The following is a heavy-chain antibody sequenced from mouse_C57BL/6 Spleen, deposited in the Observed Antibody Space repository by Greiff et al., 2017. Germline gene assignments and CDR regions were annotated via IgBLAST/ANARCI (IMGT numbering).Heavy chain of an antibody. Sequence: QVQLKESGAELARPGASVKLSCKASGYTFTSSGISWVKQRTGQGLEWIGEIYPRSGNTYYNEKFKGKATLTADKSSSTAYMELRSLTSEDSAVDFWARPSPDYYAMDYWGQGTSVTVSS. J-gene: IGHJ4*01. CDR3: ARPSPDYYAMDY. CDR2: IYPRSGNT. V-gene: IGHV1-81*01. CDR1: GYTFTSSG.